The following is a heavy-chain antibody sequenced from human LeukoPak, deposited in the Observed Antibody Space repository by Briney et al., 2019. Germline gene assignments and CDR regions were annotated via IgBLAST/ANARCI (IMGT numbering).Heavy chain of an antibody. Sequence: ASVKVSCTASGYTFTGYYMHWVRQAPGQGLEWMGRINPNSGGTNYAQKFQGRVTMTRDTSISTAYMELSRLRSDDTAVYYCARVTTSRGAALYYWGQGALVTVSS. V-gene: IGHV1-2*06. D-gene: IGHD6-6*01. CDR1: GYTFTGYY. J-gene: IGHJ4*02. CDR3: ARVTTSRGAALYY. CDR2: INPNSGGT.